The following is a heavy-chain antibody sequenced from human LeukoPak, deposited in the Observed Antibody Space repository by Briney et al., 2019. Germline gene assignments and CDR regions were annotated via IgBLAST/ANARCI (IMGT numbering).Heavy chain of an antibody. V-gene: IGHV4-31*03. J-gene: IGHJ4*02. CDR2: IHPSGML. CDR3: SRGLDSRKLGY. D-gene: IGHD3-22*01. CDR1: GASFNSDDRY. Sequence: PSETLSLTCTVSGASFNSDDRYWNWIRQSPGEGLEWIGSIHPSGMLYNNPSLESRVTMSRDTSKNQFSLNLNSVTAADTAVYFRSRGLDSRKLGYWGQGILVTVSS.